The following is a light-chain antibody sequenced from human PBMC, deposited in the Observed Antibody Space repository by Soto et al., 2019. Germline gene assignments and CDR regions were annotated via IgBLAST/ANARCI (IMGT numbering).Light chain of an antibody. CDR2: GAS. CDR3: QQYNNWPRWT. Sequence: DIVMTQSPATLSVSPGERATLSCRASQSVSSNLAWYQQKPGQAPRLLIYGASTRATGIPARFSGSGSGTEFTLTISSLQSEDFAVYYCQQYNNWPRWTFGQGTKV. V-gene: IGKV3-15*01. CDR1: QSVSSN. J-gene: IGKJ1*01.